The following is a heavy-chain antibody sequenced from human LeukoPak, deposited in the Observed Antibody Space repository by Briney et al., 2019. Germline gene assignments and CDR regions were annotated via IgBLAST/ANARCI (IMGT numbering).Heavy chain of an antibody. CDR3: ARVGHPWGIEDAFDI. J-gene: IGHJ3*02. CDR2: TYYRSKRYN. CDR1: GDGVSSNSAT. Sequence: SQTLSLSCAISGDGVSSNSATWNWIRQSPSRGLEWLGRTYYRSKRYNDYAVSVKSRITINPDTSKNQFSLQLNSVTPEDTAVYYCARVGHPWGIEDAFDIWGRGTMVTVSS. V-gene: IGHV6-1*01. D-gene: IGHD3-16*01.